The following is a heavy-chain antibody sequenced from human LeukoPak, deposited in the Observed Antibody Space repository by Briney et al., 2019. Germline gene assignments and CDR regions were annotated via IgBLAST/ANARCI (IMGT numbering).Heavy chain of an antibody. CDR2: INQDGSER. J-gene: IGHJ3*02. CDR1: GFAFRSSW. Sequence: GGALRLSCAAAGFAFRSSWMTWVRQAPGKGLEWGTNINQDGSERYYVDSAKARFTMSRDNAKNSLYLQMNSLRAEDTAVYFCARDNRAVALDAYDIWGQGTLAPVSS. CDR3: ARDNRAVALDAYDI. D-gene: IGHD6-19*01. V-gene: IGHV3-7*03.